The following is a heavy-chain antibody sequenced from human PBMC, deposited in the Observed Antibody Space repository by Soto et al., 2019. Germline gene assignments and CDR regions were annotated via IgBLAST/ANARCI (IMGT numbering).Heavy chain of an antibody. D-gene: IGHD4-4*01. CDR1: GFTFSSYG. J-gene: IGHJ6*02. V-gene: IGHV3-30*18. CDR3: AKDGKPYYSNFSPGDYYYGMDV. CDR2: ISYDGSNK. Sequence: GGSLRLSCAASGFTFSSYGMHWVRQAPGKGLEWVAVISYDGSNKYYADSVKGRFTISRDNSKNTLYLQMNSLRAEDTAVYYCAKDGKPYYSNFSPGDYYYGMDVWGQGTTVTVSS.